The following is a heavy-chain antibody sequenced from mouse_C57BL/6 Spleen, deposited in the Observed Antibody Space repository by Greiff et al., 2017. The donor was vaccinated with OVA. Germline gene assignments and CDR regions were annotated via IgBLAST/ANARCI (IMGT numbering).Heavy chain of an antibody. CDR1: GFTFSSYA. V-gene: IGHV5-4*01. CDR3: ARDGGTTVVDYFDY. Sequence: DVMLVESGGGLVKPGGSLKLSCAASGFTFSSYAMSWVRQTPEKRLEWVATISDGGSYTYYPDNVKGRFTISRDNAKNNLYLQMSHLKSEDTAMYYCARDGGTTVVDYFDYWGQGTTLTVSS. CDR2: ISDGGSYT. J-gene: IGHJ2*01. D-gene: IGHD1-1*01.